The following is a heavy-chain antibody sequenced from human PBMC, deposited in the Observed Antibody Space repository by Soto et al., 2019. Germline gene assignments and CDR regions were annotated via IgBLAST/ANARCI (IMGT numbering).Heavy chain of an antibody. CDR1: GYSFTTYW. D-gene: IGHD2-15*01. Sequence: EVQLVQSGAEVKKSGESLKISCKGSGYSFTTYWIGWVRQMPGKGLEWMGIIFPGDSDIRYSPSFQGQVTMSADKSISTACLQWSSLKASDTAMYYWARRGYGGNEGYFDHWGQGTLVTVSS. CDR3: ARRGYGGNEGYFDH. V-gene: IGHV5-51*03. J-gene: IGHJ4*02. CDR2: IFPGDSDI.